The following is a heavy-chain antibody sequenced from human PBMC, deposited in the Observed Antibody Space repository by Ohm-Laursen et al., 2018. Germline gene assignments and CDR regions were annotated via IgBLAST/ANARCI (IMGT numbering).Heavy chain of an antibody. CDR1: GGSIRSYY. D-gene: IGHD6-13*01. Sequence: SQTLSLTCTVSGGSIRSYYWSWIRQPPGKGLEWIGYIYYSGSTNYNPSLKSRVTISVDTSKNQFSLNLSSVTAADTALYYCAKGYYRYSSSWYRHWGRGTLVTVSS. V-gene: IGHV4-59*01. CDR2: IYYSGST. CDR3: AKGYYRYSSSWYRH. J-gene: IGHJ4*02.